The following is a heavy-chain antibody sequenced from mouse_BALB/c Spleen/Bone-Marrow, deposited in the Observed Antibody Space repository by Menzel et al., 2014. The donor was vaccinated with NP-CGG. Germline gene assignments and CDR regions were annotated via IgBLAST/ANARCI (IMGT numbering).Heavy chain of an antibody. CDR2: IDPASGDT. D-gene: IGHD2-2*01. V-gene: IGHV14-3*02. Sequence: EVQLQQSGAELVKPGASVKLSCTASGFNIKDTYIHWVMQRPEQGLAWIGRIDPASGDTKFDPQFQGKATITADTSSNTAYLQVTSLTSEDTAVYYCARVNPWYFDVWGAGTTVTVSS. CDR1: GFNIKDTY. J-gene: IGHJ1*01. CDR3: ARVNPWYFDV.